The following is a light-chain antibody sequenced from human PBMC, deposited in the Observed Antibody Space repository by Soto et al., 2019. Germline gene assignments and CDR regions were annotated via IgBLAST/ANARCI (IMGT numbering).Light chain of an antibody. Sequence: EIVLTQSPGTLSLSPGERATLSCRASQSVGSNYLAWYQQIPGQAPRLLMYAASRRATGIPDRFSGSGSGTDFTLTISRLEPEDFAVYSCQQYGSSPQYSFGQGTKLEMK. CDR3: QQYGSSPQYS. CDR1: QSVGSNY. J-gene: IGKJ2*03. CDR2: AAS. V-gene: IGKV3-20*01.